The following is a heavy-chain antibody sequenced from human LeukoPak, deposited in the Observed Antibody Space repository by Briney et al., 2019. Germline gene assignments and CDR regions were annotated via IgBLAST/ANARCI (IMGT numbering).Heavy chain of an antibody. CDR1: GGSISSYY. CDR3: ARSSGYYDSSGYYFPHWFDP. J-gene: IGHJ5*02. V-gene: IGHV4-59*08. CDR2: IYYSGST. Sequence: SETLSLTCIVSGGSISSYYWSWIRQPPGKGLEWIGYIYYSGSTNYNPSLKSQVTISVDTSKNQFSLKLSSVTAADTAVYYCARSSGYYDSSGYYFPHWFDPWGQGTLVTVSS. D-gene: IGHD3-22*01.